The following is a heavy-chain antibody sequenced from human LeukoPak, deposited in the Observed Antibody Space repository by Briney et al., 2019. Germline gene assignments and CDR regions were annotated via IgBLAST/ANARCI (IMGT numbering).Heavy chain of an antibody. Sequence: SVKVSFKASGGTFIIYAISWVRQAPGQGGEWMGGIIPIFGTANYTQKFQGRVTITADQSTSTAYMELSSLRSEDTAVYYCAMLGYCSGGSCYQPAEYFQHWGQGTLVTVSS. V-gene: IGHV1-69*01. CDR2: IIPIFGTA. CDR1: GGTFIIYA. D-gene: IGHD2-15*01. CDR3: AMLGYCSGGSCYQPAEYFQH. J-gene: IGHJ1*01.